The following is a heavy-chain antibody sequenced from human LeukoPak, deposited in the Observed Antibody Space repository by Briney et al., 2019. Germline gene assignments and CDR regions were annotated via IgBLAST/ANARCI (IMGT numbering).Heavy chain of an antibody. CDR3: ARSGYSSYDSFPPFDY. Sequence: GGSLRLSCAASGFTFSSYSMNWVRQAPGKGLEWVSSISSSSSYIYYADSAKGRFTISRDNAKNSLYLQMNSLRAEDTAVYYCARSGYSSYDSFPPFDYWGQGTLVTVSS. J-gene: IGHJ4*02. CDR1: GFTFSSYS. V-gene: IGHV3-21*01. D-gene: IGHD5-12*01. CDR2: ISSSSSYI.